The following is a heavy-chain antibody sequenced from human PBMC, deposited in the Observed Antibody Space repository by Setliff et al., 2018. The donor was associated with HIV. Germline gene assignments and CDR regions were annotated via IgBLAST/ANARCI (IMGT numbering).Heavy chain of an antibody. CDR2: IYTSGST. V-gene: IGHV4-61*09. D-gene: IGHD2-2*01. J-gene: IGHJ6*03. CDR3: ARAAVVVPAYYYYMDV. CDR1: GGSISSGGYY. Sequence: PSETLSLTCTVSGGSISSGGYYWSWIRQPAGKGLEWIGHIYTSGSTNYNPSLKSRVTMSVDTLKNQFSLKLSSVTAADTAVYYCARAAVVVPAYYYYMDVWGKGTTVTVSS.